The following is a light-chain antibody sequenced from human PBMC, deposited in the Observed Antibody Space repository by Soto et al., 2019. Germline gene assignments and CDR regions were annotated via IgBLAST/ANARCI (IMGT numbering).Light chain of an antibody. V-gene: IGKV1-5*03. Sequence: DIQMTQSPSTLSASVGDRVTITCRASQSISSWLAWYQQKPGKAPKLLIYKASSLESGVPSRFSGRGSGTEFTLTISSLQPDDFANYYCQQYNSYLTFGGGTKVEIK. CDR1: QSISSW. J-gene: IGKJ4*01. CDR3: QQYNSYLT. CDR2: KAS.